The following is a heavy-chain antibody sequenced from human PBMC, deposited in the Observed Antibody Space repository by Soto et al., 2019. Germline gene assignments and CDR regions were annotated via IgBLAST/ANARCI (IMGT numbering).Heavy chain of an antibody. CDR3: ARGRDCSGGNCYSKGLDS. D-gene: IGHD2-15*01. J-gene: IGHJ5*01. V-gene: IGHV3-74*01. CDR1: GLTFSNYW. Sequence: VQLVESGGGLVQPGGSLRLSCAASGLTFSNYWMHWVRQAPGMELVWVSRIKTDGSSTTYADSVKGRFTISRDNAKNTLYLQMNSLRAEDTAVYYCARGRDCSGGNCYSKGLDSWGQGTLVTVSS. CDR2: IKTDGSST.